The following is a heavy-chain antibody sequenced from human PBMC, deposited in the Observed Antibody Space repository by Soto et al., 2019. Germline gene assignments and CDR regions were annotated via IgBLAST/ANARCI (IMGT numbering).Heavy chain of an antibody. CDR1: GGSFSGYY. CDR2: INRSGST. D-gene: IGHD1-20*01. J-gene: IGHJ4*02. CDR3: ARGRTLITGTSLDY. V-gene: IGHV4-34*01. Sequence: SETLSLTCAVYGGSFSGYYWTWIRQPPGKGLEWIGEINRSGSTNYKPSLRGRATISVDTSKNQVSLKVSSVTAADTAVYYCARGRTLITGTSLDYWGQGTLVAVSS.